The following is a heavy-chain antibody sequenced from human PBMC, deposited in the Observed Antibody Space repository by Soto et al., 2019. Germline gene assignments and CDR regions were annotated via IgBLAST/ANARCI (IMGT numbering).Heavy chain of an antibody. J-gene: IGHJ5*02. CDR3: TRSITGYSYADT. D-gene: IGHD3-16*01. CDR1: GFTFTNYW. V-gene: IGHV3-74*01. CDR2: IDSDGSST. Sequence: EVQLVESGGGLVQPGGSLRLSCAASGFTFTNYWMHWVRQAPGKGLVWVSRIDSDGSSTVYVDSVKGRFTISRDNAKNTLYLQMNSLGAEDTALYYCTRSITGYSYADTWGQGTLVTVSS.